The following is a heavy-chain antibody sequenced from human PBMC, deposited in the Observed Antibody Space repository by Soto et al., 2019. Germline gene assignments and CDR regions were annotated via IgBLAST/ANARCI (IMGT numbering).Heavy chain of an antibody. CDR3: AIVNVRYYASPFDY. D-gene: IGHD2-2*01. V-gene: IGHV3-7*03. CDR2: IKQAGREK. Sequence: PGGSLRLSCVASGLTFSSNCMSWVRQAPGKGLEWVANIKQAGREKYYLDSVKGRFTISRDNTKNSLYLQMNSLRAEDTAVYYCAIVNVRYYASPFDYWGQGALVTVS. CDR1: GLTFSSNC. J-gene: IGHJ4*02.